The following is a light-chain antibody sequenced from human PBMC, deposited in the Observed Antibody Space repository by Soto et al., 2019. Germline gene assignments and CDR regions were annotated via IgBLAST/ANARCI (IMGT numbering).Light chain of an antibody. V-gene: IGKV3-15*01. CDR2: SAS. Sequence: EIVMTQSPVTLSVSPGERATLSCTASQSVNNNVAWYQQKPGHTPRLLIYSASIGATGTPARFSGSGSGSDFTLTISSLQSEDFAVYYCQQYNKLPLTFGPGTKVDLK. J-gene: IGKJ3*01. CDR1: QSVNNN. CDR3: QQYNKLPLT.